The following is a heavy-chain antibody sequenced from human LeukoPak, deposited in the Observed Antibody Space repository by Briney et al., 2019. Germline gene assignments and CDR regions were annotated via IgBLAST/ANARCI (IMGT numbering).Heavy chain of an antibody. CDR2: ISGSNSYI. CDR3: ARDGSGRVPEMSAPDY. CDR1: GFTFNSYS. V-gene: IGHV3-21*01. D-gene: IGHD3-10*01. Sequence: GGSLRLSCAASGFTFNSYSMNWVRQAPGKGLEWVSSISGSNSYIYYADSVKGRFTISRDNAKNSLYLQMNSLRAEDTAVYYCARDGSGRVPEMSAPDYWGQGTLVTVSS. J-gene: IGHJ4*02.